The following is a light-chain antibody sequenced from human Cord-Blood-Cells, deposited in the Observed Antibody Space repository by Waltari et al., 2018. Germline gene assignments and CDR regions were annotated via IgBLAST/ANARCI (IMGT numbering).Light chain of an antibody. CDR2: DAS. CDR1: QSVSSY. Sequence: EIVLTQSPATLSLSPGGRATLSCRASQSVSSYLAWYQQKPGQAPRLLIYDASNRATVIPARFSGSGSGTDFTLTISSLEPEDFAVYYCQQRSNWPPITFGQGTRLEIK. V-gene: IGKV3-11*01. CDR3: QQRSNWPPIT. J-gene: IGKJ5*01.